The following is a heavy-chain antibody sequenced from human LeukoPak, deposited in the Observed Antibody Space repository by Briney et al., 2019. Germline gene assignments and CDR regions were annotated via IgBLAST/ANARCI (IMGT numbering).Heavy chain of an antibody. Sequence: GGSLRLSCAASGFTFDDYAMHWVRQVPGKGLEWVSGISWNSVNIGYADSVKGRFTISRDNAKNSLYLQMNSLRAEDMALYYCAKDNEGWFDPWGQGTLVTVSS. CDR2: ISWNSVNI. CDR1: GFTFDDYA. J-gene: IGHJ5*02. CDR3: AKDNEGWFDP. V-gene: IGHV3-9*03.